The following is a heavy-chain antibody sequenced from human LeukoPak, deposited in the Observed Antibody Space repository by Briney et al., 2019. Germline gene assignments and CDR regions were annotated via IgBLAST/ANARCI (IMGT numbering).Heavy chain of an antibody. J-gene: IGHJ4*02. D-gene: IGHD3-22*01. Sequence: ASVKVSCKASGYTFSNYYMHWVRQAPGQGLEWMGMINPSGGSTTYAQRLQGRVTMTRDTSTSTVYMELSSLRSEDTAVYYCARVQDYYDSSGCAGYWGQGTLVTVSS. V-gene: IGHV1-46*04. CDR1: GYTFSNYY. CDR3: ARVQDYYDSSGCAGY. CDR2: INPSGGST.